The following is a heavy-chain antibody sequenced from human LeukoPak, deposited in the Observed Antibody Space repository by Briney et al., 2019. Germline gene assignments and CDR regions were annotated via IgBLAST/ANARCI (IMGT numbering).Heavy chain of an antibody. D-gene: IGHD6-13*01. V-gene: IGHV1-2*02. CDR1: GYTFTGYY. CDR3: ARVAAAGTPMGAFDI. CDR2: INPNSGGT. J-gene: IGHJ3*02. Sequence: EAAVKVSCKASGYTFTGYYMHWVRQAPGQGLEWMGWINPNSGGTNYAQKFQGRVTMTRDTSISTAYMELSRLRSDDTAVHYCARVAAAGTPMGAFDIWGQGTMVTVSS.